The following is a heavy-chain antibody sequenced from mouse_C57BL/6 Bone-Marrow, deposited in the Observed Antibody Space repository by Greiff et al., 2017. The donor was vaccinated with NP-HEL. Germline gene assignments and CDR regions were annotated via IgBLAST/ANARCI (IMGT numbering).Heavy chain of an antibody. D-gene: IGHD1-1*01. CDR3: EREEGYYGGFAY. CDR1: GYTFTSYG. J-gene: IGHJ3*01. V-gene: IGHV1-81*01. CDR2: IYPRSGNT. Sequence: QVQLQQSGAELARPGASVKLSCKASGYTFTSYGISWVKQRTGQGLEWIGEIYPRSGNTYYNEKFKGKATLTADKSSSTAYMELRSLTSEDSAVYFCEREEGYYGGFAYWGQGTLVTVSA.